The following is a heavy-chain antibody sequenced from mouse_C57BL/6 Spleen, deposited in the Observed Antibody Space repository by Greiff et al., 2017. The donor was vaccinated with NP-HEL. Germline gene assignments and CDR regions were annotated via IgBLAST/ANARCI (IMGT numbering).Heavy chain of an antibody. CDR1: GYTFTDYY. D-gene: IGHD1-1*01. Sequence: EVQLQQSGPELVKPGASVKMSCKASGYTFTDYYMHWVKQSHGKSLEWIGYIYPNNGGNGYNQKFKGKATLTVDKSSSTAYMVLRSLTSEDSAVYYCARPYYGSSYEFAYWGQGTLVTVSA. CDR3: ARPYYGSSYEFAY. J-gene: IGHJ3*01. V-gene: IGHV1-34*01. CDR2: IYPNNGGN.